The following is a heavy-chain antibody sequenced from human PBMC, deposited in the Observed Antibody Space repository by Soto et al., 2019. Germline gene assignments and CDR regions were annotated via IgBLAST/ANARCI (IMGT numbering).Heavy chain of an antibody. CDR3: ATTGPY. CDR1: VFTFSSYT. CDR2: IRCNGGST. Sequence: GGSLRLSCAASVFTFSSYTMSWVRQAPGKGLEWVAVIRCNGGSTYYADSVKGRFTISRDNSKNTVSLQMNSLRDEDSAAYYCATTGPYWGQGTLVTVSS. V-gene: IGHV3-23*01. J-gene: IGHJ4*02.